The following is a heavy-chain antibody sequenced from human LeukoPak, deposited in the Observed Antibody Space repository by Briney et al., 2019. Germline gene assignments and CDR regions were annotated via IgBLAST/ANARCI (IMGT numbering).Heavy chain of an antibody. V-gene: IGHV1-18*01. J-gene: IGHJ5*02. CDR1: GYTFTSYG. Sequence: ASVKVSCKASGYTFTSYGTSWVRQAPGQGLEWRGWSSAYNGNTNYAKKLQGRVTMTTDTSTSTDYMELRSLRSDDTAVYYCAREEDFDWLGWFDRWDQGTLATFSS. CDR2: SSAYNGNT. D-gene: IGHD3-9*01. CDR3: AREEDFDWLGWFDR.